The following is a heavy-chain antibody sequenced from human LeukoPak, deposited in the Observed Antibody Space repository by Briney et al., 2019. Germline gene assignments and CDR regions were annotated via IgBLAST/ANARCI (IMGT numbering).Heavy chain of an antibody. CDR3: AREKPSGSLDY. Sequence: GGSLRLSCAASGFTFSDYYMSWIRQAPGKGLEWVSYISSSGSTIYYADSAKGRFTISRDNAKNSLYLQMNSLRAEDTAVYYCAREKPSGSLDYWGQGTLVTVSS. D-gene: IGHD1-26*01. CDR1: GFTFSDYY. CDR2: ISSSGSTI. V-gene: IGHV3-11*04. J-gene: IGHJ4*02.